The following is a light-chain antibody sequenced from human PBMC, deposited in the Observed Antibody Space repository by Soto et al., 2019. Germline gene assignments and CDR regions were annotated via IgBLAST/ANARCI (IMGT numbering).Light chain of an antibody. CDR3: QSYDSSLSGWV. J-gene: IGLJ3*02. Sequence: QPVLPQPPSVSGAPGQRVTISCTGSSSNIGAGYDVHWYQQLPGTAPKLLIYGNSNRTSGVPDRFSGSKSGTSASLDITGLQAEDEADYYCQSYDSSLSGWVFGGGTKLTVL. V-gene: IGLV1-40*01. CDR1: SSNIGAGYD. CDR2: GNS.